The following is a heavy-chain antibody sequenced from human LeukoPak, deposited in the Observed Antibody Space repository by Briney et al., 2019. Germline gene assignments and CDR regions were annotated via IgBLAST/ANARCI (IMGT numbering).Heavy chain of an antibody. Sequence: GGSLRLSCAASGFTFSNYEMNWVRQAPGKGLEWVSTITGRGDSAYYTDSVKGRFTISRDNSKNMLYLQMNSLRAEDTAVYYCVKNYYDSNGYGFDYWGQGTLVTVSS. D-gene: IGHD3-22*01. CDR2: ITGRGDSA. CDR1: GFTFSNYE. CDR3: VKNYYDSNGYGFDY. J-gene: IGHJ4*02. V-gene: IGHV3-23*01.